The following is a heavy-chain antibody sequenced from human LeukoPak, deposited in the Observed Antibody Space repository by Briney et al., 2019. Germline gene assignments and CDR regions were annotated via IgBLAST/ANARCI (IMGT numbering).Heavy chain of an antibody. CDR3: ARDGVAASNTEYYFDY. Sequence: ASVKVSCKASGYTFTNYGISWVRQAPGQGLEWMGWISTYNSNTNYAQNLQGRVTMTTDTSTSTAYMELRSLRSDDTAVYYCARDGVAASNTEYYFDYWGQGTLVTVSS. CDR2: ISTYNSNT. D-gene: IGHD2-15*01. CDR1: GYTFTNYG. J-gene: IGHJ4*02. V-gene: IGHV1-18*01.